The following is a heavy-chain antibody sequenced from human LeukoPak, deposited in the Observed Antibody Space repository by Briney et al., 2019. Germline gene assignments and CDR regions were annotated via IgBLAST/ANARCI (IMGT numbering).Heavy chain of an antibody. D-gene: IGHD2-21*02. CDR1: GYTFTSYD. V-gene: IGHV1-8*03. J-gene: IGHJ6*03. Sequence: ASVKVSCKASGYTFTSYDINWVRQATGQGLEWMGWMNPNSGNTGYAQKLQGRVTITRNTSISTAYMELSSLRSEDTAVYYCARVGDDYYYYYYMDVWGKGTTVTVSS. CDR2: MNPNSGNT. CDR3: ARVGDDYYYYYYMDV.